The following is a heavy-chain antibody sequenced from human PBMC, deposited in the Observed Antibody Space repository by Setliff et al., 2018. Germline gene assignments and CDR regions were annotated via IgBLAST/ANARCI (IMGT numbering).Heavy chain of an antibody. J-gene: IGHJ3*02. CDR1: GYTFTSYD. Sequence: ASVKVSCKASGYTFTSYDINWVRQATGQGLEWMGWMNPNSGNTGYAQKFQGRVTMTRNTSISTAYMELSSLRSEDTAVYYCARSIDSSSWYWYGGIGPTDAFDIWGQGTMVTVSS. CDR3: ARSIDSSSWYWYGGIGPTDAFDI. V-gene: IGHV1-8*01. CDR2: MNPNSGNT. D-gene: IGHD6-13*01.